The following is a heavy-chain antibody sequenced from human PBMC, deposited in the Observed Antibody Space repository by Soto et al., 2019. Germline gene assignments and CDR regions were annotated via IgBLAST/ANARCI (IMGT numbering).Heavy chain of an antibody. CDR1: GFTFSSYA. CDR2: ISGSGGST. V-gene: IGHV3-23*01. D-gene: IGHD2-2*01. J-gene: IGHJ6*03. CDR3: AIPAAMDPWGGYYMDV. Sequence: GESLKISCAASGFTFSSYAMSWVRQAPGKGLEWVSAISGSGGSTYYADSVKGRFTISRDNSKNTLYLQMNSLRAEDTAVYYCAIPAAMDPWGGYYMDVWGKGTTVTVSS.